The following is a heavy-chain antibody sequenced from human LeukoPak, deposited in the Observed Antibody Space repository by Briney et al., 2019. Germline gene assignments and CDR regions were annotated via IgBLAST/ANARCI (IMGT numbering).Heavy chain of an antibody. CDR2: TRNKANSYTT. CDR1: GFTFSDHY. Sequence: GGSLRLSCAASGFTFSDHYMDWVRQAPGKGLEWVGRTRNKANSYTTEYAASVKGRFTISRADSENSLYLQMNSLKTEDTAVYNCARVRYCSSTTCRGAFDIWGQGTMVTVSS. CDR3: ARVRYCSSTTCRGAFDI. D-gene: IGHD2-2*01. V-gene: IGHV3-72*01. J-gene: IGHJ3*02.